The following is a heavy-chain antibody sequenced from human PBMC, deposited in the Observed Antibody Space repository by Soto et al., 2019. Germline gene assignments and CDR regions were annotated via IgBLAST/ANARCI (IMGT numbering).Heavy chain of an antibody. CDR1: GGTFSSYA. V-gene: IGHV1-69*01. Sequence: QVQLAQSGAEVKKPGSSVKVSCKASGGTFSSYAISWVRQAPGQGLEWMGGIIPIFGTANYAQKFQGRVTITADQSTSTAYMELSSLRSEDTAVYYCARAKASVTTPAVYFDYWGQGPLVTVSS. J-gene: IGHJ4*02. D-gene: IGHD4-17*01. CDR3: ARAKASVTTPAVYFDY. CDR2: IIPIFGTA.